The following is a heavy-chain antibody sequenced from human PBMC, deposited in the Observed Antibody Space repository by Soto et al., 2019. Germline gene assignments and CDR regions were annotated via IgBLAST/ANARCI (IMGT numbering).Heavy chain of an antibody. CDR1: GFTFSSYS. V-gene: IGHV3-21*01. J-gene: IGHJ4*02. CDR3: ARDVSSGWSLDY. CDR2: ISSSSSYI. D-gene: IGHD6-19*01. Sequence: EVQLVGSGGGLVKPGGSLRLSCAASGFTFSSYSMNWVRQAPGKGLEWVSSISSSSSYIYYADSVKGRFTISRDNAKNSLYLQMNSLRAEDTAVYYCARDVSSGWSLDYWGQGTLVTVSS.